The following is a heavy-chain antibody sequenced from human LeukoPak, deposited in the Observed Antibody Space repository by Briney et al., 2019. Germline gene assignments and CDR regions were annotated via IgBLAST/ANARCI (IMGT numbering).Heavy chain of an antibody. J-gene: IGHJ6*03. Sequence: SETLSLTCGVSGYPINNAYYWVWIRQPPGKGLEWIGSLYHPDSTYYNPSLKSRVTMSVDTSRNQFSLRLSFVTAADTAVYYCARQYDSYFYYYLDLWGTGATVTVSS. CDR3: ARQYDSYFYYYLDL. CDR2: LYHPDST. CDR1: GYPINNAYY. V-gene: IGHV4-38-2*01. D-gene: IGHD2-2*01.